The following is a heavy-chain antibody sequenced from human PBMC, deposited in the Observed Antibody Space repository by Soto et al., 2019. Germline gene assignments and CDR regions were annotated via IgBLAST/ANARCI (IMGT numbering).Heavy chain of an antibody. J-gene: IGHJ3*01. CDR2: IFHSVET. CDR1: GASISIGDYY. Sequence: QVQLQESGPGLVKPSETLSLTCTVSGASISIGDYYWSWIRQSPGKGLQWNGYIFHSVETYYTPSRESRLSISIDASKNQYSLNLNSVTAADTAVYFCARSHYVLGAFDVCGPGTVVTVAS. D-gene: IGHD3-10*02. V-gene: IGHV4-30-4*08. CDR3: ARSHYVLGAFDV.